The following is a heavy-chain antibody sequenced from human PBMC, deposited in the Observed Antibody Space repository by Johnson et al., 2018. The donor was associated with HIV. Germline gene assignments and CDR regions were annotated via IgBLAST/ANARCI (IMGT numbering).Heavy chain of an antibody. V-gene: IGHV3-30*04. Sequence: QVQLVESGGGVVQPGRSLRLSCAASGFTFGSYAMHWVRQAPGKGLEWVAVISYDGGNKYYADSVKGRFTISRDNSKNTLYLQMNSLRAEDTAVYYCARDPYGSGPYVAFDIWGQGTMVTVSS. CDR1: GFTFGSYA. D-gene: IGHD3-10*01. J-gene: IGHJ3*02. CDR3: ARDPYGSGPYVAFDI. CDR2: ISYDGGNK.